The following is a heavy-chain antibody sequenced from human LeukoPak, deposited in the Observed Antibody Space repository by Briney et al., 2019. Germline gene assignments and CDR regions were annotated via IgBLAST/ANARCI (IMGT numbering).Heavy chain of an antibody. CDR1: GFTFSSYE. J-gene: IGHJ4*02. CDR2: IRSSGSTI. D-gene: IGHD5-12*01. Sequence: PGGSLRLSCAASGFTFSSYEMNWVRQAPGKGLEWVSNIRSSGSTIYYADSVKGRFTISRDNSKNTLYLQMNSLRAEDTAVYYCAKDAAYSGYDRDYWGQGTLVTVSS. CDR3: AKDAAYSGYDRDY. V-gene: IGHV3-48*03.